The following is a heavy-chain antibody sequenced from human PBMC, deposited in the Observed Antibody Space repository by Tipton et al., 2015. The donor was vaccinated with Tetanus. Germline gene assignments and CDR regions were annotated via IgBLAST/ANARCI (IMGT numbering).Heavy chain of an antibody. CDR3: ARRGLGQSYYFDY. V-gene: IGHV3-23*01. CDR2: ISESGDVT. CDR1: GFTFRSYA. Sequence: SLRLSCAASGFTFRSYAMSWVRQAPGKGLEWVSGISESGDVTHYAGSVRGRFTISRDNSKNTLYLQINSLRPEDTAMYYCARRGLGQSYYFDYWGQGTLVPVSS. J-gene: IGHJ4*02. D-gene: IGHD3-10*01.